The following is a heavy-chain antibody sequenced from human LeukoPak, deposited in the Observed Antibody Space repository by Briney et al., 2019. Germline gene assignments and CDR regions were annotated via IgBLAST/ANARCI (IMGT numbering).Heavy chain of an antibody. D-gene: IGHD6-19*01. J-gene: IGHJ4*02. V-gene: IGHV4-34*01. CDR2: INHSGST. CDR3: ARTGRRAIAVALDY. Sequence: SETLSLTCAVYGGSFSGYYWSWIRQPPGKGLEWIGEINHSGSTNYNPSLKSRVTISVDTSKNQFSLKLSSVTAADTAVYYCARTGRRAIAVALDYWGQGTLVTVSS. CDR1: GGSFSGYY.